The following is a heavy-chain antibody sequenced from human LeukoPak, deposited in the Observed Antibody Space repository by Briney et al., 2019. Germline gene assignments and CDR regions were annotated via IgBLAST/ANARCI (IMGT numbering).Heavy chain of an antibody. Sequence: GGSLRLSCAASGFTFSSYAMSWVRQAPGKGLEWVSAISGSGGSTYYADSVKGRLTISRDNSKNTLYLQMNSLRAEDTVVYYCAKDRANDYSNYGGSYYFDYWGQGTLVTVSS. D-gene: IGHD4-11*01. J-gene: IGHJ4*02. CDR2: ISGSGGST. V-gene: IGHV3-23*01. CDR3: AKDRANDYSNYGGSYYFDY. CDR1: GFTFSSYA.